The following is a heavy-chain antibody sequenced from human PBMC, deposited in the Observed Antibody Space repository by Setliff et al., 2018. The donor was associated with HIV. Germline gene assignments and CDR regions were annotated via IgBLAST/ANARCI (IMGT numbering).Heavy chain of an antibody. CDR3: AKDMNRGGYSDSSPHDF. CDR1: GYTFTSYY. V-gene: IGHV1-46*01. Sequence: ASVKVSCKASGYTFTSYYMHWVRQAPGQGLEWMGIINPSSGSTSYIQMFRGRVTMTRDTSTSTVYMELSGLRSEDTAVYYCAKDMNRGGYSDSSPHDFWGQGTLVTVSS. J-gene: IGHJ4*02. D-gene: IGHD3-22*01. CDR2: INPSSGST.